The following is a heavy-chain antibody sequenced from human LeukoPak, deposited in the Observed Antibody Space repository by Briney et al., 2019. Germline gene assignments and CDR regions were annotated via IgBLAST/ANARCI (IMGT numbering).Heavy chain of an antibody. D-gene: IGHD6-6*01. CDR2: IRYDGSDK. CDR3: AKDRLEYSSSGYYYMDV. V-gene: IGHV3-30*02. J-gene: IGHJ6*03. CDR1: GFTFSNYG. Sequence: PGGSLRLSCAASGFTFSNYGMHWVRQAPGKGLEWMAYIRYDGSDKYYGESVKGRFSVSRDNSKNTLYLQMNSLRAEDTAVYYCAKDRLEYSSSGYYYMDVWGKGTTVTVSS.